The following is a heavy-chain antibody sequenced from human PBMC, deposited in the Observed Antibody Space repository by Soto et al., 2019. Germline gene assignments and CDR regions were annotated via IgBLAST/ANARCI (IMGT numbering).Heavy chain of an antibody. CDR3: ARAPSHGWYQHFDY. V-gene: IGHV5-51*01. Sequence: GESLKISCEASGYGFASYWIGGGRQMPGKGLGWMGVIYPGDSDTRYSPSFQGHVTISADKSINTAYLQWNSLEASDTAIYYCARAPSHGWYQHFDYWGQGTLVTVSS. J-gene: IGHJ4*02. CDR1: GYGFASYW. D-gene: IGHD6-19*01. CDR2: IYPGDSDT.